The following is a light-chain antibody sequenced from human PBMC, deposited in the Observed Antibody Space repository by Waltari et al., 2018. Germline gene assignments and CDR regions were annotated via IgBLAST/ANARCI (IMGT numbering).Light chain of an antibody. CDR2: TTS. CDR1: QSISHF. Sequence: DIQMTQSPSSVSASVGDRVTITCRASQSISHFLNWYQQNPGKAPKLLIYTTSNLQTGGPSRFSVSGSVTDFTLTISSLQPEDFATYYCQQSFVTGTFGPGTKVDIK. V-gene: IGKV1-39*01. J-gene: IGKJ3*01. CDR3: QQSFVTGT.